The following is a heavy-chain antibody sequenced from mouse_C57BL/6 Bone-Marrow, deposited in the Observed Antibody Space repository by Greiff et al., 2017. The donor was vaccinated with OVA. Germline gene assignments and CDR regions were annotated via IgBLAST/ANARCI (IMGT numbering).Heavy chain of an antibody. J-gene: IGHJ2*01. V-gene: IGHV1-69*01. D-gene: IGHD2-3*01. Sequence: QVQLQQPGAELVMPGASVKLSCKASGYTFTSYWMHWVKQRPGQGLEWIGEIDPSDSYTNYNQKFKGKSTLTVDNSSSTAYMQLSSLTSEDSAVYYCARGGYFYWGQGTTLTVSS. CDR2: IDPSDSYT. CDR3: ARGGYFY. CDR1: GYTFTSYW.